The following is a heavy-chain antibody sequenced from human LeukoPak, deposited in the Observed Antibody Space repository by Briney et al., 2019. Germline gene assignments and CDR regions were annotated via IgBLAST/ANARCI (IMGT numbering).Heavy chain of an antibody. V-gene: IGHV3-30*18. CDR2: ISYDGSNK. CDR3: AKDRPARYKYDSTGWYAFDV. D-gene: IGHD3-22*01. CDR1: GFTFSSYG. Sequence: SGGSLRLSCAASGFTFSSYGMHWVRQAPGKGLEWVAVISYDGSNKYYADSVKGRFTISRDNSKNTLYLQMNSLRAEDTALYYCAKDRPARYKYDSTGWYAFDVWGQGTMVTVSS. J-gene: IGHJ3*01.